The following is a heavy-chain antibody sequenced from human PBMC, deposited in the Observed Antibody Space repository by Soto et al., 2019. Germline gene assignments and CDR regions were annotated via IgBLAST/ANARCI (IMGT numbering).Heavy chain of an antibody. CDR1: RFTFSSYS. D-gene: IGHD4-17*01. J-gene: IGHJ4*02. CDR3: ASSVNTVTDFDY. V-gene: IGHV3-21*01. Sequence: ESGGGLVKPGGSLRLSCAASRFTFSSYSMNWVRQAPGTGLEWVSSISSSSSYIFYADSVKGRFTISRDNAKNSLYLQMNSLRAVDTAVYYCASSVNTVTDFDYWGQGTLVTVSS. CDR2: ISSSSSYI.